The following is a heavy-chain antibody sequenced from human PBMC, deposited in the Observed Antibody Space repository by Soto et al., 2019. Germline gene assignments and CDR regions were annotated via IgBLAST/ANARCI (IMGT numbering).Heavy chain of an antibody. J-gene: IGHJ4*02. CDR2: INSDGSST. CDR3: ASGGSSLNFDS. D-gene: IGHD6-6*01. CDR1: GFTFRSYW. V-gene: IGHV3-74*01. Sequence: GGSLRLSCAASGFTFRSYWMQWVRQAPGKGLVWVSWINSDGSSTSYADSVKGRFTISRDNAKNTLYLQMNSPRAEDTAVYYCASGGSSLNFDSWGQGTLVTVSS.